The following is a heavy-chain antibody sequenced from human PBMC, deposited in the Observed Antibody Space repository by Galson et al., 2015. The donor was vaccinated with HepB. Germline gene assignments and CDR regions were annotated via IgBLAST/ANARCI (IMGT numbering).Heavy chain of an antibody. CDR1: GFTFSSYA. D-gene: IGHD3-10*01. Sequence: SLRLSCAASGFTFSSYAMSWVRRAPGKGLEWVSAISGSGGSTYYADSVKGRFTISRDNSKNTLYLQMNSLRAEDTAVYYCAKGTGSGSYYALSSGDPWGQGTLVTVSS. CDR3: AKGTGSGSYYALSSGDP. V-gene: IGHV3-23*01. J-gene: IGHJ5*02. CDR2: ISGSGGST.